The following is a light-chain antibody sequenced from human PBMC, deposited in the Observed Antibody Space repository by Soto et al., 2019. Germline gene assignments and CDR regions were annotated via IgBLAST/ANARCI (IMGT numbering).Light chain of an antibody. V-gene: IGKV1D-12*01. CDR3: QETHSFPLT. Sequence: DIQMTQSPSSVSASVGDRVTITCRASQHIGRYLAWYQQKPGKAPKVLIYAAFSLQSGVTSRFSGGGSGTDFTLTIDRLQPEDFATYYCQETHSFPLTFGGGTKVEIK. CDR2: AAF. CDR1: QHIGRY. J-gene: IGKJ4*01.